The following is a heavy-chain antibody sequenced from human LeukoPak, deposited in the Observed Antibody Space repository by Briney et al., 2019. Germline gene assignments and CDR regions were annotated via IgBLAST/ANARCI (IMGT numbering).Heavy chain of an antibody. CDR3: ARGPQQLVRSFDY. Sequence: SETLPLTCAVYGGSFSGYYWSWIRQPPGKGLEWIGEINHSGSTNYNPSLKSRVTISVDTSKNQFSLKLSSVTAADTAVYYCARGPQQLVRSFDYWGQGTLVTVSS. CDR1: GGSFSGYY. J-gene: IGHJ4*02. D-gene: IGHD6-13*01. V-gene: IGHV4-34*01. CDR2: INHSGST.